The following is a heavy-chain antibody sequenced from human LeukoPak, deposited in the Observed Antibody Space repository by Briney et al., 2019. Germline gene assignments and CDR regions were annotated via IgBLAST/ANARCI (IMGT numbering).Heavy chain of an antibody. CDR2: VSYSGTT. CDR3: ARESNGPFSHLDS. J-gene: IGHJ4*02. D-gene: IGHD3-3*01. V-gene: IGHV4-59*11. CDR1: GGSISSHY. Sequence: SETLSLTCTVSGGSISSHYWDWIRQPPGKGLEWLGYVSYSGTTNYNPSLRGRVTISVDTSKNQFSLNLSAVTAADTAVYYCARESNGPFSHLDSWGQGTLVTVSS.